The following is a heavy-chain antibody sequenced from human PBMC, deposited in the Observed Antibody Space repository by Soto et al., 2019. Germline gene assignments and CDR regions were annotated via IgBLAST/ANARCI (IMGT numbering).Heavy chain of an antibody. CDR2: IYYSGST. V-gene: IGHV4-39*01. D-gene: IGHD2-15*01. Sequence: SETLSLTCTVSGGSISSSRYYWGWIRQPPGKGLEWIGSIYYSGSTYYNPSLKSRVTISVDTSKNQFSLKLSSVTAADTAVYYCARGGRDYYYYYYMDVWGKGTTVTVSS. CDR1: GGSISSSRYY. CDR3: ARGGRDYYYYYYMDV. J-gene: IGHJ6*03.